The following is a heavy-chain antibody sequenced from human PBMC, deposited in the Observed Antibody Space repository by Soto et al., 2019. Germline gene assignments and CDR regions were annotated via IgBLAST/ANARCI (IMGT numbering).Heavy chain of an antibody. CDR1: GFTFSSYG. CDR3: ARASGGAYYYYGMDV. CDR2: IWYDGSNK. V-gene: IGHV3-33*01. J-gene: IGHJ6*02. D-gene: IGHD2-15*01. Sequence: PGGSLRLSCAASGFTFSSYGMHWVRQAPGKGLEWVAVIWYDGSNKYYADSVKGRFTISRDNSKNTLYLQMNSLRAEDTAVYYCARASGGAYYYYGMDVWGQGTTVTVSS.